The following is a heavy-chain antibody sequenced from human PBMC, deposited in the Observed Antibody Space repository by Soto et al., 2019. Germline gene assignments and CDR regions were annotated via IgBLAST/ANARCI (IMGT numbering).Heavy chain of an antibody. CDR2: IYYSGST. Sequence: SLTCTVSGGSISSGGYYWSWIRQHPGKGLEWIGYIYYSGSTYYNPSLKSRVTISVDTSKNQFSLKLSSVTAADTAVYYCASATYGSGSYWLDYWGQGTLVTVSS. CDR1: GGSISSGGYY. V-gene: IGHV4-31*03. CDR3: ASATYGSGSYWLDY. J-gene: IGHJ4*02. D-gene: IGHD3-10*01.